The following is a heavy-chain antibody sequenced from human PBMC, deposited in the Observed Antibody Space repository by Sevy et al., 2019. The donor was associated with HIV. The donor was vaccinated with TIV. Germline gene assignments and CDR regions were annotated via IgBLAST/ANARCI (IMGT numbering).Heavy chain of an antibody. V-gene: IGHV4-61*01. CDR3: ARDSGNYPYYFDY. CDR2: IHYSGTT. J-gene: IGHJ4*01. CDR1: GGSISGGNYF. D-gene: IGHD1-26*01. Sequence: SETLSLTWTVSGGSISGGNYFWSWIRQSPGKGLEWIGYIHYSGTTNYNPSLKSRVTISVDTPKNQFSLKLRSVTAADTAVYYCARDSGNYPYYFDYWGQGTLVTVSS.